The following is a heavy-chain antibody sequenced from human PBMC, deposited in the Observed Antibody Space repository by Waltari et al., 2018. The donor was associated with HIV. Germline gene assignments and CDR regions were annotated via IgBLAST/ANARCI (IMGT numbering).Heavy chain of an antibody. J-gene: IGHJ4*02. CDR2: IIPIFGTA. V-gene: IGHV1-69*12. CDR1: GGAFSSYA. CDR3: AREYSSSWY. Sequence: QVQLVQSGAEVKKPGSSVKVSCKASGGAFSSYASSWVRQAPGKWLEWMGGIIPIFGTANYAQKFQGRVTITADESTSTAYMELSSLRSEDTAVYYCAREYSSSWYWGQGTLVTVSS. D-gene: IGHD6-13*01.